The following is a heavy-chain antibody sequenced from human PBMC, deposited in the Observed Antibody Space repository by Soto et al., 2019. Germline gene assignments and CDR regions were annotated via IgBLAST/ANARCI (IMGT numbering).Heavy chain of an antibody. CDR1: GYTFTSYG. V-gene: IGHV1-18*01. CDR3: ARDQQGYYYDSSGYYSDY. J-gene: IGHJ4*02. CDR2: ISAYNGNT. D-gene: IGHD3-22*01. Sequence: ASVKVSCKASGYTFTSYGISWVRQAPGQGLEWMGWISAYNGNTNYAQKLQGRVTMTTDTSTSTAYMELRSLRSDDTAVYYCARDQQGYYYDSSGYYSDYWGQGTLVTV.